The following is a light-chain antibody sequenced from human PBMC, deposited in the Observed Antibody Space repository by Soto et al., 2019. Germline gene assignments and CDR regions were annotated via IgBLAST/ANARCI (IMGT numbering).Light chain of an antibody. J-gene: IGKJ3*01. Sequence: DIVMTQSPDSLAVSLGERATINCKSSRSVLYSSNNKNYLAWYQQKPGQPPKLLIYWASTRESGVPDRFSGSGSVTDFTLTISSLQAEDVAVYYCQQYYTTPSFGPGTKVDI. V-gene: IGKV4-1*01. CDR1: RSVLYSSNNKNY. CDR3: QQYYTTPS. CDR2: WAS.